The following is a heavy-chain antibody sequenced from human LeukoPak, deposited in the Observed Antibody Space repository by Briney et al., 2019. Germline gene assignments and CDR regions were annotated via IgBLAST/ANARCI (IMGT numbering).Heavy chain of an antibody. D-gene: IGHD3-10*01. J-gene: IGHJ4*02. CDR2: IDYSGST. Sequence: PSETLSLTCTVSGGSFSISSYYWGWIRQPPGKGLEWIGSIDYSGSTNYNPSLKSRVTISVDTSKNHFSLKLSSVTAADTALYYCARTSPIYYGAGSYGNWGQGTLVTVSS. V-gene: IGHV4-39*01. CDR1: GGSFSISSYY. CDR3: ARTSPIYYGAGSYGN.